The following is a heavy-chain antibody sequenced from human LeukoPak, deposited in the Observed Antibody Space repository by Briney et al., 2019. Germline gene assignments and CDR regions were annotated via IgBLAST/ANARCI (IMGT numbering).Heavy chain of an antibody. J-gene: IGHJ4*02. D-gene: IGHD3-22*01. Sequence: PGGSLRHSCAASGFPFSNYAMTWVRQAPGKGLERVSGISDSGDRTYYADSVKGRFTISRDNSKNMLYLQMNSLRVEDTALYYCAKGLGTSGYHDYWGQGTLVTVSS. V-gene: IGHV3-23*01. CDR1: GFPFSNYA. CDR2: ISDSGDRT. CDR3: AKGLGTSGYHDY.